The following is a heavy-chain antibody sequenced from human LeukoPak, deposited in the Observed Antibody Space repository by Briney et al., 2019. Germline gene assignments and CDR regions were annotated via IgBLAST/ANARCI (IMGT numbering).Heavy chain of an antibody. CDR2: IRGKAYGGAT. V-gene: IGHV3-49*04. Sequence: GGSLRLSCTGSGFTFGAHSMAWVRQAPGKGPEWVGFIRGKAYGGATGYTASVKGRFTISRDDSKSIVYLQMNSLRTEDTAVYYCICLTDPFDYWGQGTLVTVSS. J-gene: IGHJ4*02. CDR1: GFTFGAHS. CDR3: ICLTDPFDY.